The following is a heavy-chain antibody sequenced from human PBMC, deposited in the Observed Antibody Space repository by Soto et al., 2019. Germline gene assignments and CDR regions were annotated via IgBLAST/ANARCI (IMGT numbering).Heavy chain of an antibody. CDR2: IYYSGST. Sequence: QLQLQESGPGLVKPSETLSLTCTVSGGSISSSSYYWGWIRQPPGKGLEWIGSIYYSGSTYYNPSLKSRVTISVATSKNQFSLKLSSVTAADTAVYYCAAGYSGYDGGGAFDIWGQGTMVTVSS. CDR3: AAGYSGYDGGGAFDI. V-gene: IGHV4-39*01. J-gene: IGHJ3*02. CDR1: GGSISSSSYY. D-gene: IGHD5-12*01.